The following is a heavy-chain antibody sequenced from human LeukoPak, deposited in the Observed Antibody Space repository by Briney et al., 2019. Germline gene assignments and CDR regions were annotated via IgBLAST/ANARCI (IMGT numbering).Heavy chain of an antibody. V-gene: IGHV1-2*02. J-gene: IGHJ6*03. D-gene: IGHD2-2*02. Sequence: ASVKVSCKASGYTFTDQYMHWVRQAPGQGLEWMGWINPNSGGTNYAQKFQGRVTMTRDMSTSTVYMELSSLRSEDTAVYYCARVAAEVVGVPGAIGFGWLRRDYYYMDVWGKGTTVTVSS. CDR2: INPNSGGT. CDR3: ARVAAEVVGVPGAIGFGWLRRDYYYMDV. CDR1: GYTFTDQY.